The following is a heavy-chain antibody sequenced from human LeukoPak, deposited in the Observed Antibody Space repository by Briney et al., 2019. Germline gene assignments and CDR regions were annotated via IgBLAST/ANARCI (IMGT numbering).Heavy chain of an antibody. CDR1: GGSISSYY. Sequence: PSETLSLTCTVSGGSISSYYWSWLRQPPGKGLEGVGDIYYSGSTNYNPSLKSRVTISVDTSKNQFSLKLSSVTAADTAVYYCARANYDFWSGYPNWFDPWGQGTLVTVSS. CDR3: ARANYDFWSGYPNWFDP. CDR2: IYYSGST. D-gene: IGHD3-3*01. J-gene: IGHJ5*02. V-gene: IGHV4-59*01.